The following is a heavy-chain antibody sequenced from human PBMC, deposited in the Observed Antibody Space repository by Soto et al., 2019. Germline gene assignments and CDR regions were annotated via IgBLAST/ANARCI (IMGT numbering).Heavy chain of an antibody. D-gene: IGHD3-16*01. CDR2: IYYSGST. Sequence: QVQLQESGPGLVKPSETLSLTCTVSGGSISSYYWSWIRQPPGKGLEWIGYIYYSGSTNYNPSLKSRVTISVDTSKNQFSLKLTSVTATDTAVYYGARRGITHWYFDLWGRGTLVTVSS. V-gene: IGHV4-59*01. J-gene: IGHJ2*01. CDR1: GGSISSYY. CDR3: ARRGITHWYFDL.